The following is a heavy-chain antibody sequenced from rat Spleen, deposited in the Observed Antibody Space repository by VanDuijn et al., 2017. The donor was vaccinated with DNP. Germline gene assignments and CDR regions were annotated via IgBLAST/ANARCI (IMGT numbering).Heavy chain of an antibody. V-gene: IGHV3-1*01. Sequence: EVQLRASGPGLVKPSQSLSLTCSVTGYSLTSNYWGWVRKFPGNKMEYIGHISFSGTTNYNPSLKSRISITRDTSKNQFFLHLTSVTTEDTATYYCARWVWYFDYWGQGVMVTVSS. CDR2: ISFSGTT. CDR3: ARWVWYFDY. J-gene: IGHJ2*01. CDR1: GYSLTSNY.